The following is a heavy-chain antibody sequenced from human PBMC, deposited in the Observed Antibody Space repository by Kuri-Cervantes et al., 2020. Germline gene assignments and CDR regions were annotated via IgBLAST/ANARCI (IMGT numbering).Heavy chain of an antibody. J-gene: IGHJ4*02. CDR3: AKTFSSSWYSYPDY. CDR1: GGSFSGYY. CDR2: IKQDGSEK. Sequence: GGSLRLSCAVYGGSFSGYYWSWIRQPPGKGLEWVANIKQDGSEKYYVDSVKGRFTISRDNAKNSLYLQMNSLRAEDTALYYCAKTFSSSWYSYPDYWGQGTLVTVSS. D-gene: IGHD6-13*01. V-gene: IGHV3-7*03.